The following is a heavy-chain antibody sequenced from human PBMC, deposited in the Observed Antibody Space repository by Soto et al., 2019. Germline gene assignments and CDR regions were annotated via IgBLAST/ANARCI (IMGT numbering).Heavy chain of an antibody. CDR3: ARDPRSAPDIVVVVAAIRYAFDI. J-gene: IGHJ3*02. CDR2: ISYDGSNK. CDR1: GFTFSSYA. Sequence: QVQLVESGGGVVQPGRSLRLSCAASGFTFSSYAMHWVRQAPGKGLEWVAVISYDGSNKYYADSVKGRFTISRDNSKNTLYLQMNSLRAEDTAVYYCARDPRSAPDIVVVVAAIRYAFDIWGQGTMVTVSS. D-gene: IGHD2-15*01. V-gene: IGHV3-30-3*01.